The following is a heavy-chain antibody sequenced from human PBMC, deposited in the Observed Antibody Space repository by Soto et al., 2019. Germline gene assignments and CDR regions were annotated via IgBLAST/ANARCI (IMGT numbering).Heavy chain of an antibody. D-gene: IGHD6-13*01. V-gene: IGHV4-61*01. CDR1: GGSVSSGSYY. J-gene: IGHJ5*02. CDR3: ARASSSWYHWFDP. Sequence: SETLSLTCTVSGGSVSSGSYYWSWIRQPPGKGLEWIGYIYYSGSTNYNPSLKSRVTISVDTSKNQFSLKLSSVTAADTAVYYCARASSSWYHWFDPWGQGTLVTVS. CDR2: IYYSGST.